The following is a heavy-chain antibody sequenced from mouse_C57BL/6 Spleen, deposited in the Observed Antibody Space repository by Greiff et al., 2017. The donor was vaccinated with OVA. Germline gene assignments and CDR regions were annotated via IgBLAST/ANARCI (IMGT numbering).Heavy chain of an antibody. CDR1: GYTFTDYY. Sequence: VQLQQSGPELVKPGASVKISCKASGYTFTDYYMNWVKQSHGKSLEWIGDINPNNGGTSYNQKFKGKATLTVDKSSSTAYMELRSLTSEDSAVYYCARVGGYYGSSYGGYYFDYWGQGTTLTVSS. J-gene: IGHJ2*01. D-gene: IGHD1-1*01. CDR3: ARVGGYYGSSYGGYYFDY. V-gene: IGHV1-26*01. CDR2: INPNNGGT.